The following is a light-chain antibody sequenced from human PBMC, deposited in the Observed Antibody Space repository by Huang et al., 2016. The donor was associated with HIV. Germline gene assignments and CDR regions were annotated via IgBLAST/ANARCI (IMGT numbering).Light chain of an antibody. CDR2: WAS. CDR3: QQYCNTPPT. V-gene: IGKV4-1*01. Sequence: DIVMTQYPDSLAVSLGERANIKSKSSQSVLTRSNNKKYLAWYQKKPGQPPKLVIYWASTRESGVPGRFSGRGSGKDFTLTISSLQAEDVAVYYCQQYCNTPPTFGQGTKVEIK. CDR1: QSVLTRSNNKKY. J-gene: IGKJ1*01.